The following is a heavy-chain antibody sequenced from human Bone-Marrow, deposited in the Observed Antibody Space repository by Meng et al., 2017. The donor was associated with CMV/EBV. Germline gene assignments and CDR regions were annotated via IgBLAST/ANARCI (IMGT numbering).Heavy chain of an antibody. CDR1: GGTFSSYA. Sequence: SVKVSCKASGGTFSSYAISWVRQAPGQGLEWMGGIIPIFGTANYAQKFQGRVTITTDESTSTAYRELSSLRSEDTTVYYCASEWIVEGPIVDYYYYGMDVWGQGTTVTVSS. CDR3: ASEWIVEGPIVDYYYYGMDV. J-gene: IGHJ6*02. CDR2: IIPIFGTA. V-gene: IGHV1-69*05. D-gene: IGHD3-22*01.